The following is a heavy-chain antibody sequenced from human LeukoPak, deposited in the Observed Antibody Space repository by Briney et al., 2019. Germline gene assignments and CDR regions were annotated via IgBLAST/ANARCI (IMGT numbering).Heavy chain of an antibody. Sequence: SVKVSCKASGGTFSSYAISWVRQAPGQGLEWMGGIIPIFGTANYAQKLQGRVTMTTDTSTSTAYMELRSLRSDDTAVYYCARDTGGSGWTYFDYWGQGTLVTVSS. CDR1: GGTFSSYA. V-gene: IGHV1-69*05. CDR3: ARDTGGSGWTYFDY. J-gene: IGHJ4*02. CDR2: IIPIFGTA. D-gene: IGHD6-19*01.